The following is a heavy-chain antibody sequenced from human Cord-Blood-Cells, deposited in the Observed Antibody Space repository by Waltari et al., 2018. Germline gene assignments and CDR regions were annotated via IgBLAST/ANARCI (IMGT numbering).Heavy chain of an antibody. CDR3: AKDVSGLDY. V-gene: IGHV3-23*01. CDR2: ISGSGGST. D-gene: IGHD6-19*01. J-gene: IGHJ4*02. CDR1: VLTFSSSA. Sequence: EVQLLESGGGLVQPGGSLRLSCAASVLTFSSSALSWVRQAPGKGLEWVAAISGSGGSTYYADSVKGRFTISRDNSKNTLYLQMSSLRAEDTAVYYCAKDVSGLDYWGQGTLVTVSS.